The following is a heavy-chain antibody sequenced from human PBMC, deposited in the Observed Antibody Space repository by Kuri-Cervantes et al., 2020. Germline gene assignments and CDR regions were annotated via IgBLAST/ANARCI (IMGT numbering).Heavy chain of an antibody. Sequence: ASVKVSCKASGYTFPTYDVNWVRQASGQGLEWMGWMNPNSGNTVYAQKFQGRVTMTRNTSISAAYMELSSLRSEDTAVYYCARGRIGAGNDFWSNFYLNSQFANSYYSYALDVWGQGTAVTVSS. D-gene: IGHD3-3*01. CDR1: GYTFPTYD. CDR2: MNPNSGNT. J-gene: IGHJ6*02. CDR3: ARGRIGAGNDFWSNFYLNSQFANSYYSYALDV. V-gene: IGHV1-8*01.